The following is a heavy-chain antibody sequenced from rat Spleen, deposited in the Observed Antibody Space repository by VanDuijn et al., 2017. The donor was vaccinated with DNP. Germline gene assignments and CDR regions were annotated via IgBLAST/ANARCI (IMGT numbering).Heavy chain of an antibody. V-gene: IGHV2-43*01. CDR3: ARANYYFDY. CDR1: GFSLTSYH. J-gene: IGHJ2*01. CDR2: IWTGGNT. Sequence: QVQLKESGPGLVQPSETLSLTCTVSGFSLTSYHVSWVRQPTGKGLEWMGVIWTGGNTDYNSALKSRLSISRDTSKSQVFLKMNNLQTEDTAMYFCARANYYFDYWGQGVMVTVSS. D-gene: IGHD5-1*01.